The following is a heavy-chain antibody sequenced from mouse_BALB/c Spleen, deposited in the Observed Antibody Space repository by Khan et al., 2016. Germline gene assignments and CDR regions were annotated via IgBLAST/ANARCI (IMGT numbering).Heavy chain of an antibody. J-gene: IGHJ4*01. CDR1: GYTFSNYW. CDR2: ILPGNANS. Sequence: QVQLQQSGAELMKPGASVKIFCKATGYTFSNYWNEWGKQRLGHGLEWNGEILPGNANSNYYENLKGKDTHTADTSYNTAYMQRSSLTYEDSAVSYCACSCSSIGYCDHCTSGTFSS. V-gene: IGHV1-9*01. CDR3: ACSCSSIGY.